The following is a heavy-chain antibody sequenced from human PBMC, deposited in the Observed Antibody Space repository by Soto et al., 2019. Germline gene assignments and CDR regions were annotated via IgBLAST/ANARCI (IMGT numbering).Heavy chain of an antibody. V-gene: IGHV3-66*04. Sequence: EVQLVESGGGLVQPGGSLRLSCAASGVTVSSNYMSWVRQAPGKGPEWVSVIYSDGSTYYADSVKGRFTISRDNSKNTLYLQMNSLRAEDTAVYYCARHGYNYGGGYFDYWGQGTLVTVSS. J-gene: IGHJ4*02. CDR1: GVTVSSNY. D-gene: IGHD5-18*01. CDR3: ARHGYNYGGGYFDY. CDR2: IYSDGST.